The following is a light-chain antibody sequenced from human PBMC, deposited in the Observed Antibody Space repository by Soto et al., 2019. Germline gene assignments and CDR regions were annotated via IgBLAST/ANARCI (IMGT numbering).Light chain of an antibody. J-gene: IGLJ2*01. CDR3: SSYVGTSGLL. CDR1: SSDVGNYNY. Sequence: QSALTQPRSVSGSPGQSVTISCTGTSSDVGNYNYVSWYRHHPGKAPKVLIYDVSKRPSGVPDRFSASKSGNTASLTVSGLQAEDEADYYCSSYVGTSGLLFGGGTKLTVL. V-gene: IGLV2-11*01. CDR2: DVS.